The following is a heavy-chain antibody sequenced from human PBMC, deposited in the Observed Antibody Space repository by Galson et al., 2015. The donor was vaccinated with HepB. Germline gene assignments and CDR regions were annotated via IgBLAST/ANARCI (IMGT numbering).Heavy chain of an antibody. Sequence: SAKVSCKASGYTFTSYYMHWVRQAPGQGLEWMGIINPSGGSTSYAQKFQGRVTMTRDTSTSTVYMELSSLRSEDTAVYYCARGPFGYCGGGCYWFDYWGQGTLVTVSS. V-gene: IGHV1-46*03. CDR1: GYTFTSYY. J-gene: IGHJ4*02. D-gene: IGHD2-21*02. CDR2: INPSGGST. CDR3: ARGPFGYCGGGCYWFDY.